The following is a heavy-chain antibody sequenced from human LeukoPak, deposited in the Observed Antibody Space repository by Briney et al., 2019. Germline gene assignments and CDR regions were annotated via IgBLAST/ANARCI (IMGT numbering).Heavy chain of an antibody. CDR3: ARGPGGSRCSSTSCYYAYGMDV. Sequence: SETLSLTCAVYGGSFSGYYWSWIRQPPGKGLEWIGEINHSGSTNYNPSLKSRVTISVDTSKNQFSLKLSSVTAADTAVYYCARGPGGSRCSSTSCYYAYGMDVWGQGTTVTVSS. J-gene: IGHJ6*02. CDR1: GGSFSGYY. CDR2: INHSGST. D-gene: IGHD2-2*01. V-gene: IGHV4-34*01.